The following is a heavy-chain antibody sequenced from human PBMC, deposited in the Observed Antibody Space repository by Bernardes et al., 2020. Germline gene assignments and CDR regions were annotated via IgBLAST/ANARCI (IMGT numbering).Heavy chain of an antibody. J-gene: IGHJ4*02. D-gene: IGHD2-2*03. Sequence: GEYLKTSGHGSGYSVTRYWIGWVRTISGKGLEWMGIIYPGDSDTRYSPSFQGQVTISADKSISTAYLQWSSLKASDTAIYYCARLNGYCSSTSCYYRGYFDYWGQGTLVTVSS. CDR1: GYSVTRYW. CDR2: IYPGDSDT. V-gene: IGHV5-51*01. CDR3: ARLNGYCSSTSCYYRGYFDY.